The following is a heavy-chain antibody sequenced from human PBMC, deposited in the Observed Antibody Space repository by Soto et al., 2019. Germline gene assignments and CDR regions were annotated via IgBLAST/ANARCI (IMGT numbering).Heavy chain of an antibody. V-gene: IGHV3-30-3*01. D-gene: IGHD3-22*01. J-gene: IGHJ4*02. CDR2: ISYDGSNK. CDR1: GFTFSSYA. CDR3: ARGQEYYDSSGYYLGY. Sequence: GGSLRLSCAASGFTFSSYAMHWVRQAPGKGLEWVAVISYDGSNKYYADSVKGRFTISRDNSKNTLYLQMNSLRAEDTAVYYCARGQEYYDSSGYYLGYWGQGTLVTVSS.